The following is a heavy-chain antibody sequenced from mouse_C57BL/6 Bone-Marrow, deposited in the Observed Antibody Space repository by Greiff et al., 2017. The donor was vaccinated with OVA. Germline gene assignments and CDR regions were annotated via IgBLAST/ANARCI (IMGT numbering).Heavy chain of an antibody. J-gene: IGHJ2*01. CDR2: IYPGSGNT. Sequence: VQLQQSGAELVRPGASVKLSCKASGYTFTDYYINWVKQRPGQGLEWIARIYPGSGNTYYNEKFKGKATLTAEKSSSTAYMQLSSLTSEDSAVYFCARRRTGYYFDYWGKGTTLTVSS. CDR1: GYTFTDYY. V-gene: IGHV1-76*01. D-gene: IGHD4-1*01. CDR3: ARRRTGYYFDY.